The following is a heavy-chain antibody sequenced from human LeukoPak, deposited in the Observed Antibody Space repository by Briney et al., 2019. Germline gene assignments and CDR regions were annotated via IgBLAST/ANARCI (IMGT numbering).Heavy chain of an antibody. CDR1: GFAVSSNY. D-gene: IGHD6-19*01. J-gene: IGHJ4*02. V-gene: IGHV3-66*01. CDR2: IYSGGST. CDR3: ARGSGAGASPFDY. Sequence: GGSLRLSCAASGFAVSSNYMSWVRQAPGKGLEWVSVIYSGGSTYFADSVKGRFTISRDNSKNTLYLQMNSLRAEDTAVYYCARGSGAGASPFDYWGQGTLVTVSS.